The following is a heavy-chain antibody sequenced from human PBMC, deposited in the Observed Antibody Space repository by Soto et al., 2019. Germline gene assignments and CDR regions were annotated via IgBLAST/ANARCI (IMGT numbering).Heavy chain of an antibody. CDR2: ISAYNGNT. J-gene: IGHJ5*02. D-gene: IGHD4-17*01. CDR3: ARDFPTVVNWFDP. V-gene: IGHV1-18*01. CDR1: GYTFPSYG. Sequence: ASVKVSCKASGYTFPSYGISWVRQAPGQGLEWMGWISAYNGNTNYAQKLQGRVTMTTDTSTSTAYMELRSLRSEDTAVYYCARDFPTVVNWFDPWGQGTLVTVSS.